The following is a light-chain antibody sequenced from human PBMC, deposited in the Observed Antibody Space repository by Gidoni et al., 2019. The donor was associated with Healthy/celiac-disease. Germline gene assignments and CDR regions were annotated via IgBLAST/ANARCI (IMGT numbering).Light chain of an antibody. CDR1: QDISNY. CDR2: DAS. V-gene: IGKV1-33*01. CDR3: QQYDKLPST. Sequence: DIQMTQSPSSLSASVGDRVTITCQASQDISNYLNWYQQKPGKAHKLLIYDASNLETGVTSRFSGSGSGTDFTFTISSLQPEDIATYYCQQYDKLPSTFGPGTKVDIK. J-gene: IGKJ3*01.